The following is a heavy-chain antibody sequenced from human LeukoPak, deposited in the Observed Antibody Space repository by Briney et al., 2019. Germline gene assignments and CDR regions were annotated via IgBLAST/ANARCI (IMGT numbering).Heavy chain of an antibody. CDR1: GGTFSSYA. Sequence: ASVKVSCKASGGTFSSYAISWVRQAPGQGLEWMGGIIPIFGTANYAQKFQGRVTITADESTSTAYMELSGLRSEDTAVYYCARGGIAAAVDYPPMDVWGKGTTVTVSS. CDR2: IIPIFGTA. V-gene: IGHV1-69*13. D-gene: IGHD6-13*01. CDR3: ARGGIAAAVDYPPMDV. J-gene: IGHJ6*03.